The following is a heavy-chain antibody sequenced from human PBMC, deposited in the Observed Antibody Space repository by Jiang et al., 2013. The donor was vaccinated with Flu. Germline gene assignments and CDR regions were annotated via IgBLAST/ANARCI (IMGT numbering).Heavy chain of an antibody. Sequence: SYGISWVRQAPGQGLEWMGWISAYNGNTNYAQKLQGRVTMTTDTSTSTAYMELRSLRSDDTAVHYCARDNRFSDIVVVPAAYAFDIWGQGTMVTVSS. CDR2: ISAYNGNT. CDR1: SYG. V-gene: IGHV1-18*01. CDR3: ARDNRFSDIVVVPAAYAFDI. J-gene: IGHJ3*02. D-gene: IGHD2-2*01.